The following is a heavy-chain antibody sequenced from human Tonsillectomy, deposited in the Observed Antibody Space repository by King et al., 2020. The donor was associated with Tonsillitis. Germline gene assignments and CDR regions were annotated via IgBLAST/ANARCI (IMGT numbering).Heavy chain of an antibody. J-gene: IGHJ4*02. CDR1: GGSISSGGYS. Sequence: LQLQESGSGLVKPSQTLSLTCAVSGGSISSGGYSWSWIRQPPGKGLEWIGYIYHSGSTYYNPSLKSRVTISVDRSKNQFSLKLSSVTAADTAVYYCARGSGFGELHWGQGTLVTVSS. D-gene: IGHD3-10*01. V-gene: IGHV4-30-2*01. CDR3: ARGSGFGELH. CDR2: IYHSGST.